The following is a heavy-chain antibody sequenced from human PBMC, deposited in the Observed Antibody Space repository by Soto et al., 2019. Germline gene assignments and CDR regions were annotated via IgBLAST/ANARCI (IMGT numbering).Heavy chain of an antibody. Sequence: PGGSLRLSCAASGLTFHTYAMSWVRQAPGKGLEWVSGISGSGDSTYYADSVKGRFTISRDNSKNTLYLQMNSLRAEDTAVYYCAKAWVSSSWYFSHAMDVWGQGTTVTVSS. J-gene: IGHJ6*02. CDR1: GLTFHTYA. D-gene: IGHD6-13*01. CDR3: AKAWVSSSWYFSHAMDV. CDR2: ISGSGDST. V-gene: IGHV3-23*01.